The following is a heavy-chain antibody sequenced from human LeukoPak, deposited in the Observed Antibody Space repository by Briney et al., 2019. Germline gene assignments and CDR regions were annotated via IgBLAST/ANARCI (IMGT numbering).Heavy chain of an antibody. J-gene: IGHJ5*02. Sequence: GGSLRLSCAASGFTFSSYGMHWVRQAPGKGLEWVAVIWYDGSNKYYADSVKGRFTISRDNSKNTLYLQMNSLRAEDTAVYYCARDGTVVVAPNWGWFDPWGQGTLVTVSS. CDR2: IWYDGSNK. D-gene: IGHD2-15*01. CDR3: ARDGTVVVAPNWGWFDP. CDR1: GFTFSSYG. V-gene: IGHV3-33*01.